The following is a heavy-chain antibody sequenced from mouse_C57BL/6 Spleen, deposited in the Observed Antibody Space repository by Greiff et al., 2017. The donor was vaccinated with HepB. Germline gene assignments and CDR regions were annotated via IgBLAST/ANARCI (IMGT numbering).Heavy chain of an antibody. CDR2: IYPGSGST. V-gene: IGHV1-55*01. CDR3: ARYRGVVAHWYFGV. CDR1: GYTFTSYW. Sequence: VQLQQPGAELVKPGASVKMSCKASGYTFTSYWITWVKQRPGQGLEWIGDIYPGSGSTNYNEKFKSKATLTVDTSSSTAYMQLSSLTSEDSAVYCCARYRGVVAHWYFGVWGTGTTGTVSS. J-gene: IGHJ1*03. D-gene: IGHD1-1*01.